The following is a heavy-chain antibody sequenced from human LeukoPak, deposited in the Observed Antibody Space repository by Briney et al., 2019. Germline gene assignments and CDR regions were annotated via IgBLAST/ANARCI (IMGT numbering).Heavy chain of an antibody. Sequence: PSETLSLTCTVSGGSISSSNYYWDWIRQPPGKGLEWIGNIYYSGSTYYNPSLKSRVTISVDTSKNQFSLKLSSVTAADTAVYYCASVARDSSGYHYFDYWGQGTLVTVSS. D-gene: IGHD3-22*01. CDR2: IYYSGST. CDR3: ASVARDSSGYHYFDY. J-gene: IGHJ4*02. V-gene: IGHV4-39*01. CDR1: GGSISSSNYY.